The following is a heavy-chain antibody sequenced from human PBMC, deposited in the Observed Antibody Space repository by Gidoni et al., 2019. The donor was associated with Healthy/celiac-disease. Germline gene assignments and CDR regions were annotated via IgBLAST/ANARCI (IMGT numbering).Heavy chain of an antibody. CDR1: GFTFSSYG. CDR2: ISYDGSNK. J-gene: IGHJ4*02. V-gene: IGHV3-30*18. Sequence: QVQLVESGGGVVQPGRSLRLSCAASGFTFSSYGMHWVRQAPGKGLEWVAVISYDGSNKYYADSVKGRFTISRDNSKNTLYLQMNSLRAEDTAVYYCAKGGLSWFGELLYDYFDYWGQGTLVTVSS. CDR3: AKGGLSWFGELLYDYFDY. D-gene: IGHD3-10*01.